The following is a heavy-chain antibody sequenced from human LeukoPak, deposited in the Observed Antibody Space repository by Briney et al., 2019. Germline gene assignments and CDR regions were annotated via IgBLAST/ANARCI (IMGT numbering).Heavy chain of an antibody. J-gene: IGHJ3*02. CDR3: ASLTTAEAFDI. CDR2: IYDSGST. Sequence: PSETLSLTCTVSGGSISIYYWSWIRQPPGKGLEWIGYIYDSGSTNYNPSLKSRVTISVDTSKDQFSLKLSSVTAADTAVYYCASLTTAEAFDIWGQGTMVTVSS. CDR1: GGSISIYY. D-gene: IGHD3-22*01. V-gene: IGHV4-59*01.